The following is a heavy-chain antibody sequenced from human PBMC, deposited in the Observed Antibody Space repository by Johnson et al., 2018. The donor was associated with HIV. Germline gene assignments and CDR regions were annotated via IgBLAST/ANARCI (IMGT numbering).Heavy chain of an antibody. Sequence: QVQLVESGGSMVRPGGSRRLSCAVSGFTFDDYGMSWVRQAPGKGLEWVAIISYDGSNKNYADSVKGRFTVSRDNSKNTLFLQMNGLRAEDTAVYYCAREGRTGPHTFDIWGQGTMLTVSA. J-gene: IGHJ3*02. D-gene: IGHD2-21*01. V-gene: IGHV3-30*03. CDR3: AREGRTGPHTFDI. CDR1: GFTFDDYG. CDR2: ISYDGSNK.